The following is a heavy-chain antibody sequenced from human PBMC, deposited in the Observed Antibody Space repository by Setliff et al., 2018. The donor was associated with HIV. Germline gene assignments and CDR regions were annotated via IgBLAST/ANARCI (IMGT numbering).Heavy chain of an antibody. Sequence: ASVKVSCKASGYTFTSYYMHWVRQAPGQGLEWMGIINPSGGSTSYAQKSQGRVTMTRDTSTSTVYMELSSLRSEDTAVYYCARDLVGATTVDYWGQGTLVTVSS. CDR3: ARDLVGATTVDY. D-gene: IGHD1-26*01. J-gene: IGHJ4*02. V-gene: IGHV1-46*01. CDR2: INPSGGST. CDR1: GYTFTSYY.